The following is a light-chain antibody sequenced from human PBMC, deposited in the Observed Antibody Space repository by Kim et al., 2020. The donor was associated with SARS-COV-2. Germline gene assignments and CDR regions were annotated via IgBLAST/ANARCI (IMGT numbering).Light chain of an antibody. J-gene: IGKJ5*01. Sequence: DIQLTRSPSFLSASVGDRVTITCRASQGISSYLAWYQQKPGKAPNLLIYAASTLQSGVPSRFSGSGSGTEFTLTISSLQPEDFATYYCQQVNSYPITFGQGTRLEIK. CDR2: AAS. CDR1: QGISSY. CDR3: QQVNSYPIT. V-gene: IGKV1-9*01.